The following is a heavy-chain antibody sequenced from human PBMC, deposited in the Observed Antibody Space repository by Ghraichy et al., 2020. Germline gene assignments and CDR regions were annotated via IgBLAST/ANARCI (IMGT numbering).Heavy chain of an antibody. CDR3: ARVNSSSVWLLDYYYYGMDV. J-gene: IGHJ6*02. V-gene: IGHV3-11*01. Sequence: GGPLRLSCAASGFTFSDYYMSWIRQAPGKGLEWVSYISSSGSTIYYADSVKGRFTISRDNAKNSLYLQMNSLRAEDTAVYYCARVNSSSVWLLDYYYYGMDVWGQGTTVTVSS. CDR1: GFTFSDYY. CDR2: ISSSGSTI. D-gene: IGHD6-6*01.